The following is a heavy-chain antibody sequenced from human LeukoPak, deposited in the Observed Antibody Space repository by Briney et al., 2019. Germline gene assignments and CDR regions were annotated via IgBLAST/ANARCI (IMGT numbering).Heavy chain of an antibody. CDR1: GGSISSYY. J-gene: IGHJ4*02. CDR3: ARRASSSWYYDY. Sequence: PSETLSLTCTVSGGSISSYYWSWIRQPAGKGLEWIGRIYTSGSTTYNPSLKSRVTMSVDTSKNHFSLQLSSVTAADTAVYYCARRASSSWYYDYWGQGTLVTVSS. CDR2: IYTSGST. V-gene: IGHV4-4*07. D-gene: IGHD6-13*01.